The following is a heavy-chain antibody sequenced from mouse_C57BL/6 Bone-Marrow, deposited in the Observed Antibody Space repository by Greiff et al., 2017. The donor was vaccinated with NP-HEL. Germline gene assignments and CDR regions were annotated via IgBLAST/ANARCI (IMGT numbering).Heavy chain of an antibody. J-gene: IGHJ2*01. CDR2: ISNGGGST. Sequence: EVNVVESGGGLVQPGGSLKLSCAASGFTFSDYYMYWVRQTPEKRLEWVAYISNGGGSTYYPDTVKGRFTISRDNAKNTLYLQMSRLKSEDTAMYYCARHDGYDYFDYWGQGTTLTVSS. CDR3: ARHDGYDYFDY. CDR1: GFTFSDYY. D-gene: IGHD2-3*01. V-gene: IGHV5-12*01.